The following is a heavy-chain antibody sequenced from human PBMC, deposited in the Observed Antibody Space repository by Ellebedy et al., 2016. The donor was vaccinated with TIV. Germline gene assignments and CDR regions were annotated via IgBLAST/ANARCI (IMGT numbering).Heavy chain of an antibody. J-gene: IGHJ4*02. V-gene: IGHV1-8*03. D-gene: IGHD3-16*01. CDR3: ARDQITFGGVISY. CDR1: GYTFTSYD. Sequence: AASVQVSCKASGYTFTSYDSNWVRQATGQGLEWMGWMNTNSGNTGYAQKFQGRVTITRNTSISTAYMELSSRRSEDTAVYYCARDQITFGGVISYWGQGTLVTVSS. CDR2: MNTNSGNT.